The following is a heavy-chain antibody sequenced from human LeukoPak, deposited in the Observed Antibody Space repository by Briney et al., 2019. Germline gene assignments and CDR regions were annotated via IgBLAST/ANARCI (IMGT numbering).Heavy chain of an antibody. CDR2: INPSGGST. D-gene: IGHD5-12*01. CDR3: ARGAPTTRIGAGRFDY. Sequence: ASVKVSCKAFGYSLTNYYVHWVRQAPGQGLEWMGDINPSGGSTSYAQKFQGRITVTRDTYTNTVYMNLSSLRSEDTATYYCARGAPTTRIGAGRFDYWGQGSLLTVAS. V-gene: IGHV1-46*01. J-gene: IGHJ4*02. CDR1: GYSLTNYY.